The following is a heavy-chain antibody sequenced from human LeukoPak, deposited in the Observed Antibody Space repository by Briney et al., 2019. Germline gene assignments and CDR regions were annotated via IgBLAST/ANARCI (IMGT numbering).Heavy chain of an antibody. CDR3: ARVSSGSDYFHYYFDF. J-gene: IGHJ4*02. Sequence: SQTLSLTCTVSGGSISSGAYYWGWIRQHPGKGLEWIGYIYYSGSTYYNPSLKTRITISIDTSKTQFSLKLSSVTAADTAVYYCARVSSGSDYFHYYFDFWGQGTLVTVSS. CDR1: GGSISSGAYY. CDR2: IYYSGST. D-gene: IGHD3-10*01. V-gene: IGHV4-31*03.